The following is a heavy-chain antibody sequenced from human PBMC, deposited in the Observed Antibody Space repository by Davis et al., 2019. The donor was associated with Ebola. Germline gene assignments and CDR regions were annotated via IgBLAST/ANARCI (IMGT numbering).Heavy chain of an antibody. Sequence: SLKVSCNASAGTFSSYAISWVRQAPGQGLEWRGGIIPIFGIANYAQKFQGRVTITADKSTSTAYMELSSLRSEDTAVYYCARSGPTNYYYYGMDVWGQGTTVTVSS. CDR3: ARSGPTNYYYYGMDV. CDR1: AGTFSSYA. J-gene: IGHJ6*02. V-gene: IGHV1-69*10. CDR2: IIPIFGIA.